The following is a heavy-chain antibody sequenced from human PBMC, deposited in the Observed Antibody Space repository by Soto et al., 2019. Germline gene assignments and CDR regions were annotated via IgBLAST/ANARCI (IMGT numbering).Heavy chain of an antibody. CDR3: ARTYGPGSYFADY. D-gene: IGHD3-10*01. CDR1: GFTFSSYA. J-gene: IGHJ4*02. CDR2: ISGSGGST. Sequence: GGSLRLSCAASGFTFSSYAMSWVRQAPGKELEWVSAISGSGGSTYYADSVKGRFTISRDTSKNTLYLQMNSLRAEDTAVYFCARTYGPGSYFADYWGQGTLVTVSS. V-gene: IGHV3-23*01.